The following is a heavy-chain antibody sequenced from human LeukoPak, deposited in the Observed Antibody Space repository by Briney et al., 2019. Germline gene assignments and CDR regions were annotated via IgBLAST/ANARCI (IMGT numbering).Heavy chain of an antibody. CDR3: VGFRATAGLY. D-gene: IGHD6-13*01. J-gene: IGHJ4*02. Sequence: GGSLRLSCSASGFTFSSYAMYWVRQAPGKGLEYVSAITSNGGSAYYADSVKGRFTISRDNSRNTLYLQMSSLRADDTAVYYCVGFRATAGLYSGQGTLVTVSS. V-gene: IGHV3-64D*06. CDR2: ITSNGGSA. CDR1: GFTFSSYA.